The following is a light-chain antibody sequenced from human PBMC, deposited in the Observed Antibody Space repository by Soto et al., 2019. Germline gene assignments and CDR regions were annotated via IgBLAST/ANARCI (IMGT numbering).Light chain of an antibody. CDR1: QSIRNY. Sequence: DIQMTQSPSSLSASVGDRVTITCRASQSIRNYLNWYQHKPGKAPKLLIYAASSLQSGVPSRFSGSGSGTEFTLTIGSLQPEDFATYFCQQSYSTPQTFGQGTKLEIK. CDR3: QQSYSTPQT. V-gene: IGKV1-39*01. J-gene: IGKJ2*01. CDR2: AAS.